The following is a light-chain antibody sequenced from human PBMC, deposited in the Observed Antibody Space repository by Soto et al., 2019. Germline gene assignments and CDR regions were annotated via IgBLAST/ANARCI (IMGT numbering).Light chain of an antibody. Sequence: QSALTQPASVSGSPGQSITISCTGTSSDVGSYNYVSWYQQHPGNAPKLMIYEVSDRPSGISSRFSGSKSGNTASLTISGLQNEDEADYYCSAYTSSSTLFGTGTKVTVL. CDR1: SSDVGSYNY. V-gene: IGLV2-14*01. J-gene: IGLJ1*01. CDR2: EVS. CDR3: SAYTSSSTL.